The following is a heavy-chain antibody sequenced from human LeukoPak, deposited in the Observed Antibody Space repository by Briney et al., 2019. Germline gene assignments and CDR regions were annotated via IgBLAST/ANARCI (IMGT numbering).Heavy chain of an antibody. Sequence: SETLSLTCAVSGGSISNYYWSWIRQPPGKGLEWIGYVYYSGSTNYNPALKSRVTISVDTSKNQFSLKLSSVTAADTAVYYCARTLGVTTSWFDPRGQGTLVTVSS. J-gene: IGHJ5*02. CDR2: VYYSGST. D-gene: IGHD4-17*01. CDR3: ARTLGVTTSWFDP. CDR1: GGSISNYY. V-gene: IGHV4-59*01.